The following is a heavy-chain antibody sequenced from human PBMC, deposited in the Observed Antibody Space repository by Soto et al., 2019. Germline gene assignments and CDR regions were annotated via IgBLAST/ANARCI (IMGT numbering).Heavy chain of an antibody. CDR3: ARGPTDYYDNIANYFLDY. Sequence: QVQLVQSGAEVKKPGASVKVSCKASGYTFITYGVSWVRQAPGQGLDWLGWISTYNGNTRYAERLQGRVTMTTDTTTNTDDMELRTLRSDDTAVYYCARGPTDYYDNIANYFLDYWGQGTLVTVSS. V-gene: IGHV1-18*01. CDR2: ISTYNGNT. D-gene: IGHD3-22*01. CDR1: GYTFITYG. J-gene: IGHJ4*02.